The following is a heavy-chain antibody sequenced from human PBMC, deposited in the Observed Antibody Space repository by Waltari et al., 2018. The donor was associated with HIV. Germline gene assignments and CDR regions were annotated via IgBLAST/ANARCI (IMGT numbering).Heavy chain of an antibody. J-gene: IGHJ4*02. Sequence: QVQLQQWGAGLLKPSETLSLTCAVYGGSFSGYYWSWIRQPPGKGLEWIGEINHSGSTNYNPSLKSRVTISVDTSKNQFSLKLSSVTAADTAVYYCARMAAAAGHYWGQGTLVTVSS. D-gene: IGHD6-13*01. CDR1: GGSFSGYY. CDR3: ARMAAAAGHY. CDR2: INHSGST. V-gene: IGHV4-34*01.